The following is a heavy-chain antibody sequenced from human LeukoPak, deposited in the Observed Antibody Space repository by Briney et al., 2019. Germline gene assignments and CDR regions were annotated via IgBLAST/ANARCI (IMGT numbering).Heavy chain of an antibody. V-gene: IGHV2-5*02. CDR1: GFSLSTSGVG. CDR2: IYWDDDK. CDR3: VHSKRLGLWFGELDVFDI. D-gene: IGHD3-10*01. Sequence: SGPTLVNPTQTLTLTCTFSGFSLSTSGVGVGWIRQPPGKALECLAPIYWDDDKRYSPSLKSRLTITKDTSKNQVVLTMTNMDPVDTATYYCVHSKRLGLWFGELDVFDIWGQGTMVTVSS. J-gene: IGHJ3*02.